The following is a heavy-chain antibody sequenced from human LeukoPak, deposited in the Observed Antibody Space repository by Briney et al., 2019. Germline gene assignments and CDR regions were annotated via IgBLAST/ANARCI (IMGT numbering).Heavy chain of an antibody. V-gene: IGHV3-21*01. Sequence: GGSLRLSCAASGFTFSSYSMNWVRQAPGKGLEWVSSISSSSSYIYYADSVKGRFTISRDNAKNPLYLQMNSLRAEDTAVYYCARMDYDILAGYLDYWGQGTLVTVSS. J-gene: IGHJ4*02. D-gene: IGHD3-9*01. CDR3: ARMDYDILAGYLDY. CDR2: ISSSSSYI. CDR1: GFTFSSYS.